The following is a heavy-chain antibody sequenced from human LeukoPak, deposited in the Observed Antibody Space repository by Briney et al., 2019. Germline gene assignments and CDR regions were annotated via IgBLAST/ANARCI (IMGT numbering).Heavy chain of an antibody. CDR1: GGSISSGSYH. CDR3: ARPSSRFSSRVDP. D-gene: IGHD2-2*01. V-gene: IGHV4-39*01. Sequence: WETQSLTCTVSGGSISSGSYHWGWIRQAPGKGREWIVTISYSGSTYANPSLNSRTTISVDTSKNQFSVDLRSVTAADTAVYYCARPSSRFSSRVDPWGQGTLVTVSS. J-gene: IGHJ5*02. CDR2: ISYSGST.